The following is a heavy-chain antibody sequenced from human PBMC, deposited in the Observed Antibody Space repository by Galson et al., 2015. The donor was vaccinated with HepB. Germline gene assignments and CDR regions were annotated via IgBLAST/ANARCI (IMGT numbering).Heavy chain of an antibody. V-gene: IGHV3-30*18. J-gene: IGHJ3*02. CDR3: AKDMSWVANIVQTEYAFDI. CDR1: GFTFSSYG. Sequence: SLRLSCAASGFTFSSYGMHWVRQAPGKGLEWGAVISYDGSNKYYADSVKGRFTISRDNSKNTLYLQMNSLRAEDTAVYYCAKDMSWVANIVQTEYAFDIWGQGTMVTVSS. D-gene: IGHD2/OR15-2a*01. CDR2: ISYDGSNK.